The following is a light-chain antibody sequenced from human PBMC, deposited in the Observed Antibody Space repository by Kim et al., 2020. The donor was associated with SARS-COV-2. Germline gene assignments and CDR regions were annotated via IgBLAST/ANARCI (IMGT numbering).Light chain of an antibody. CDR3: NSRDSSGNHVV. CDR1: SLRSYY. CDR2: GEN. J-gene: IGLJ2*01. Sequence: ALGQTVRITCQGDSLRSYYASWYQQKPGQAPLLVIYGENNRPSGIPDRFSGSSSGNTASLTIAGAQAEDEADYYCNSRDSSGNHVVFGGGTQLTVL. V-gene: IGLV3-19*01.